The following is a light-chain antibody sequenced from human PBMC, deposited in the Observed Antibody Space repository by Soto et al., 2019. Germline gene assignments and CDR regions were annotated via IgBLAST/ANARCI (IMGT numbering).Light chain of an antibody. CDR1: NIGDKR. CDR2: YDS. J-gene: IGLJ1*01. CDR3: QVWDIMTDNYV. Sequence: SYELTQPPSVSVAPEKTTTITCGGNNIGDKRVHWYRQKPGQAPVLLISYDSDRPSGIPERFSGSNSGNTATLTINRVEAGDEADYYCQVWDIMTDNYVFGGGTKLTVL. V-gene: IGLV3-21*04.